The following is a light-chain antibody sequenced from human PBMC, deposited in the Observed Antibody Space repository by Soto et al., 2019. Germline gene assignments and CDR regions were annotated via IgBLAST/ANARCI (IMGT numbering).Light chain of an antibody. CDR1: QSVSSN. V-gene: IGKV3-15*01. CDR3: QQYNNWPPWT. Sequence: EIVMTQSPATLSVSPGERATLSCRASQSVSSNLAWYQQKPGQAPRLLIYGASIRATGIPARFSGSGSGTEFTLTIGSLQSEDFAVYYCQQYNNWPPWTFGQGTKVEIK. CDR2: GAS. J-gene: IGKJ1*01.